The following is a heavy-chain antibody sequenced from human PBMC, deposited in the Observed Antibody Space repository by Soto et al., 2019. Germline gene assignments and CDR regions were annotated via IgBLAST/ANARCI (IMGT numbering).Heavy chain of an antibody. CDR3: ARASGGAVADFDY. CDR1: GGSISSCGNY. CDR2: IYYSGTT. D-gene: IGHD6-19*01. J-gene: IGHJ4*02. V-gene: IGHV4-31*03. Sequence: QVKLQESGPGLVKPSETLSLTCSVSGGSISSCGNYWNWIRQHPERALEWIGYIYYSGTTVLNPSLTSRATISRDTSTNEFSLTLTSLTAADTAVYFCARASGGAVADFDYWGQGTLVTVSS.